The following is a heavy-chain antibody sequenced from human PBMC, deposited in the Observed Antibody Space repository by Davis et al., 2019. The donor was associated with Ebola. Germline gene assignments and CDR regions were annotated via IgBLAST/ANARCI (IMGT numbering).Heavy chain of an antibody. CDR2: ISWNSGVL. Sequence: SLKISCAASGFKFEDYAMHWVRQGLGMGLEWVSGISWNSGVLAYADSVKGRFTISRDNSKNTLYLQMNSLRAEDTAVYYCAGYGSTGSMDVWGQGTTVTVSS. CDR3: AGYGSTGSMDV. CDR1: GFKFEDYA. J-gene: IGHJ6*02. D-gene: IGHD3-10*01. V-gene: IGHV3-9*01.